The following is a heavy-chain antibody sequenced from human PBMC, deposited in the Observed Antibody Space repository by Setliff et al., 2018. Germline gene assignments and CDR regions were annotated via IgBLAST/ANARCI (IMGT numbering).Heavy chain of an antibody. CDR2: IYPSDSDI. D-gene: IGHD2-8*01. J-gene: IGHJ6*04. Sequence: LKISCKGSGYNFINYWIGWVRQMPGKGLEWMGIIYPSDSDIRYSPSFQGQVTISADKSISTAYLQWSSLKASDTAMYYCARRGNGGTLDVWGKGTTVTVSS. V-gene: IGHV5-51*01. CDR3: ARRGNGGTLDV. CDR1: GYNFINYW.